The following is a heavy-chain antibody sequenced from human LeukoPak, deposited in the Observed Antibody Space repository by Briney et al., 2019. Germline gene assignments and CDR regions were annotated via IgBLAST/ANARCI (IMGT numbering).Heavy chain of an antibody. CDR3: ARGRALLKPRGGGYFDL. V-gene: IGHV4-59*12. CDR1: GGSISSDY. J-gene: IGHJ2*01. D-gene: IGHD3-16*01. Sequence: SETLSLTCTVSGGSISSDYWSWIRQPPGKGLEYIGYIYYTGSTNYNPSLKSRVTISADTSKNQFSLKLSSVTAADTAVYYCARGRALLKPRGGGYFDLWGRGILVTVSS. CDR2: IYYTGST.